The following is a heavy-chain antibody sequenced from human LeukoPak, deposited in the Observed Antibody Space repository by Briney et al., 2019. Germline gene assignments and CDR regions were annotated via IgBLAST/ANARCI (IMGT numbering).Heavy chain of an antibody. CDR3: AKSSLWYDWHDGHFDH. V-gene: IGHV3-23*01. D-gene: IGHD1-1*01. J-gene: IGHJ4*02. CDR2: ISSGGGST. Sequence: GGSLRLSCAASGITFSNYAMTWVRQAPGKGLEWVSAISSGGGSTYYADSVKGRFTISRDNSKNTLYLQMNSLRAEDTAVYYCAKSSLWYDWHDGHFDHWGQGTLVTVSS. CDR1: GITFSNYA.